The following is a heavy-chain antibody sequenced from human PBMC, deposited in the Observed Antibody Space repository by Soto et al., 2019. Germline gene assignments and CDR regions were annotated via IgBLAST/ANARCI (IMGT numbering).Heavy chain of an antibody. CDR1: GFTFDDYT. CDR2: ISWDGGST. J-gene: IGHJ4*02. Sequence: GGSLRLSCAASGFTFDDYTMHWVRQAPGKGLEWVSLISWDGGSTYYADSVKGRFTISRDNSKNSLYLQMNSLRTEDTALYYCAKDMSSGYYRAFDYWGQGTLVTVSS. D-gene: IGHD3-3*01. V-gene: IGHV3-43*01. CDR3: AKDMSSGYYRAFDY.